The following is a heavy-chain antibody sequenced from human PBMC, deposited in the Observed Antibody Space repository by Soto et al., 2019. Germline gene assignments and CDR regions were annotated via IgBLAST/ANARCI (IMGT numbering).Heavy chain of an antibody. CDR3: AREGGGSYSSGYYYYYGMDV. V-gene: IGHV3-30-3*01. CDR1: GFTFSSYA. D-gene: IGHD1-26*01. Sequence: QVQLVESGGGVVQPGRSLRLSCAASGFTFSSYAMHWVRQAPGKGLEWVAVISYDGSNKYYADSVKGRFTISRDNSKNTLYLQMNSLRAEDRAVYYCAREGGGSYSSGYYYYYGMDVWGQGTTVTVSS. CDR2: ISYDGSNK. J-gene: IGHJ6*02.